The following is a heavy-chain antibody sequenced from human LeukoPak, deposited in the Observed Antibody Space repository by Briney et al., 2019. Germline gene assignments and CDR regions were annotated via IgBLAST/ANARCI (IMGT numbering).Heavy chain of an antibody. CDR3: ARLPDYDFWSGYWTNFDY. Sequence: ASVKVSCKASGYTFTSYGIRWVRQAPGQGLEWMGWISAYNGNTNYAQKLQGRVTMTTDTSTSTAYMELRSLRSDDTAVYYCARLPDYDFWSGYWTNFDYWGQGTLVTVSS. J-gene: IGHJ4*02. CDR1: GYTFTSYG. V-gene: IGHV1-18*01. CDR2: ISAYNGNT. D-gene: IGHD3-3*01.